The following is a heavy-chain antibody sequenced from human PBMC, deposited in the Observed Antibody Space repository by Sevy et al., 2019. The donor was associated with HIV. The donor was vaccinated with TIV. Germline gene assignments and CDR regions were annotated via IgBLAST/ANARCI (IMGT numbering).Heavy chain of an antibody. CDR2: ISCSAHRT. D-gene: IGHD5-18*01. Sequence: GGSLRLSCAASGFTFSNYAMSWVRQTPGKGLEWVSAISCSAHRTYYTDSVKGRFTISRDNSKIMVFLQMNSLRAEDTAVYYCVKEVSEYSYSDYWGQGTLVTVSS. V-gene: IGHV3-23*01. CDR3: VKEVSEYSYSDY. J-gene: IGHJ4*02. CDR1: GFTFSNYA.